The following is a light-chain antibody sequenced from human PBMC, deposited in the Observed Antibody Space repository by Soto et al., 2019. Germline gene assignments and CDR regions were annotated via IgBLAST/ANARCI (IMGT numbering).Light chain of an antibody. CDR1: QGIRND. CDR3: LQDYNYPLT. V-gene: IGKV1-6*01. CDR2: AAS. Sequence: AIQMTQSPSSLSASVGDRVTITCLASQGIRNDLGWYQQKPGKAPKLLIYAASSLQSGVPSRFSGSESGTDCTLTISSLQPEDFATDYCLQDYNYPLTCGGGTKVEIK. J-gene: IGKJ4*01.